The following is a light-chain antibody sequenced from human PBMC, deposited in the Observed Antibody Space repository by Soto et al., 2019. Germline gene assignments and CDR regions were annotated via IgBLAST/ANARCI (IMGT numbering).Light chain of an antibody. CDR2: EVS. J-gene: IGLJ3*02. V-gene: IGLV2-8*01. Sequence: QSALTQPPSASGSPGQSVTISCTGTSSDVGDYKYVSWYQQYPGKAPKLMIYEVSKRPSGVPDRFSGSKSGNTASLTVSGLQAEDEAEYYCTSYVGSNIWVFGGGTKLTVL. CDR3: TSYVGSNIWV. CDR1: SSDVGDYKY.